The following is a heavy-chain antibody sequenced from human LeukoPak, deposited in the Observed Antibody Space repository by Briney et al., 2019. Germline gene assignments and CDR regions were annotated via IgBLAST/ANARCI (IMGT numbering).Heavy chain of an antibody. CDR2: MNPNSGNT. V-gene: IGHV1-8*02. CDR3: AREARERYYYDSSGYSRNFDY. D-gene: IGHD3-22*01. Sequence: GASVKVSCKASGYTFTNYDINWVRQATGRGLEWMGWMNPNSGNTGYAQKLQGRVTVTTDTSTSTAYMELRSLRSDDTAVYYCAREARERYYYDSSGYSRNFDYWGQGTLVTVSS. J-gene: IGHJ4*02. CDR1: GYTFTNYD.